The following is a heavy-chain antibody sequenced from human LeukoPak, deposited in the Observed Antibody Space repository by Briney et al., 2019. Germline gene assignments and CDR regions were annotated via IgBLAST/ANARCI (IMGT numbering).Heavy chain of an antibody. D-gene: IGHD3-10*02. CDR1: GFTFDDYA. Sequence: PGRSLRLSCVASGFTFDDYAMHWVRHVPGKGLEWVPYISSSGSTIYYADSVKGRFTISRDNAKNSLYLQMNSLRAEDTAVYYCAELGITMIGGVWGKGTTVTISS. CDR3: AELGITMIGGV. CDR2: ISSSGSTI. V-gene: IGHV3-48*03. J-gene: IGHJ6*04.